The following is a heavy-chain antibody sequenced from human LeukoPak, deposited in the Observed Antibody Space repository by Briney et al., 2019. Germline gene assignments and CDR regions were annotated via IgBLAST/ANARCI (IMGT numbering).Heavy chain of an antibody. CDR3: AGDFWSGYYRINAFDI. J-gene: IGHJ3*02. CDR1: GFTFSSYA. CDR2: ISGSGGST. Sequence: GGPLRLSCAASGFTFSSYAMSWVRQAPGKGLEWVSAISGSGGSTYYADSVKGRFTISRDNSKNTLYLQMNSLRAEDTAVYYCAGDFWSGYYRINAFDIWGQGTMVTVSS. D-gene: IGHD3-3*01. V-gene: IGHV3-23*01.